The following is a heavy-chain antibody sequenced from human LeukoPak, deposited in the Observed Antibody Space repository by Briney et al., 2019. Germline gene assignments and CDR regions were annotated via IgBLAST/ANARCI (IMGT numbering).Heavy chain of an antibody. V-gene: IGHV1-2*02. CDR2: INPNSGGT. CDR3: ARGGDSGSTPPYFDY. Sequence: GASVKVSCKASGYTFTGYYMHWVRQAPGQGLEWMGWINPNSGGTNYAQKFQGRVTMTRDTSISTAYMEPSRLRSDDTAVYYCARGGDSGSTPPYFDYWGQGTLVTVSS. J-gene: IGHJ4*02. D-gene: IGHD1-26*01. CDR1: GYTFTGYY.